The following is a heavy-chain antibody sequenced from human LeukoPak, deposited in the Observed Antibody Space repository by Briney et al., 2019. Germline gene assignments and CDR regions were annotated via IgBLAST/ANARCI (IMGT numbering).Heavy chain of an antibody. Sequence: ASVKVSCKASGYTFTGYYMHWVRQAPGQGLEWMGWINPNSGGTNYAQKFQGRVTMTRDTSISTAYMELSRLRSDDTAVYYCARRAGAYTHPYDYWGQGTLVTVSS. J-gene: IGHJ4*02. CDR3: ARRAGAYTHPYDY. D-gene: IGHD3-16*01. CDR1: GYTFTGYY. V-gene: IGHV1-2*02. CDR2: INPNSGGT.